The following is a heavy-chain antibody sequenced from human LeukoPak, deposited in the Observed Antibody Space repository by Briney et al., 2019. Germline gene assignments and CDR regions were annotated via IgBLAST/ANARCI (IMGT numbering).Heavy chain of an antibody. CDR3: AAAPDSNYYDSSGYYYYYGMDV. CDR2: IVVGSGNT. J-gene: IGHJ6*02. V-gene: IGHV1-58*02. Sequence: GTSVKVSCKASGFTFTSSAMQWVRQARGQRLEWIGWIVVGSGNTNYAQKFQERVTITRDMSTSTAYMELSSLRSEDTAVYYCAAAPDSNYYDSSGYYYYYGMDVWGQGTTVTASS. CDR1: GFTFTSSA. D-gene: IGHD3-22*01.